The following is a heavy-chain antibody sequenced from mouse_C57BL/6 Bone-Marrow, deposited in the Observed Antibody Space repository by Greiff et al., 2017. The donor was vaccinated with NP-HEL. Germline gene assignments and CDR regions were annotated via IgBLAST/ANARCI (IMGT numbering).Heavy chain of an antibody. D-gene: IGHD1-1*01. CDR3: AIPYYYGSSLFAY. CDR1: GYTFTDYY. V-gene: IGHV1-26*01. Sequence: EVQLQQSGPELVKPGASVKISCKASGYTFTDYYMNWVKQSHGKSLEWIGDINPNNGGTSYNQKFKGKATLTVDKSSSTAYMELRSLTSEDSAVYYCAIPYYYGSSLFAYWGQGTLVTVSA. J-gene: IGHJ3*01. CDR2: INPNNGGT.